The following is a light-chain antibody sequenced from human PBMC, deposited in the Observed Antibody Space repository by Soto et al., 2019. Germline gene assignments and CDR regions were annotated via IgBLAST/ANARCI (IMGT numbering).Light chain of an antibody. J-gene: IGKJ4*01. CDR2: AAS. CDR3: QQANSWVALT. CDR1: QGIRKW. V-gene: IGKV1-12*01. Sequence: DIQMTQSPSSVSASVGDRVTITCRASQGIRKWLAWYKQKPGKAPELLIYAASTLQTGVPSRFSGNGSGTDFTLTINFLQPEDFATYYCQQANSWVALTFGKGTKVDIK.